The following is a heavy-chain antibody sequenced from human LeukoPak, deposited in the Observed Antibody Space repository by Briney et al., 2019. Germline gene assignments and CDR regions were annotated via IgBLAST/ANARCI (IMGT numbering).Heavy chain of an antibody. CDR2: IKEDGSER. D-gene: IGHD3-16*01. J-gene: IGHJ4*02. Sequence: HPGGSLRLSCEGSAFIFSGHWMNWVRQTPGKGLEWVASIKEDGSERQYVDSVKGRFTASKDDARKSMYLQMNSLRVGDTAVYYCAKDRANWAIDDWGQGTQVTVSS. V-gene: IGHV3-7*01. CDR1: AFIFSGHW. CDR3: AKDRANWAIDD.